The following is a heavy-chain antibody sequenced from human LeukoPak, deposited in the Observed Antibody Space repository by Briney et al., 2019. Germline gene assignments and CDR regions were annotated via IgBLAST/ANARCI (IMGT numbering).Heavy chain of an antibody. D-gene: IGHD1-7*01. V-gene: IGHV1-24*01. CDR3: ARDHNWNYLYYFDY. Sequence: ASVKVSCKVSGYTLTELSMHWVRQAPGKGLEWMGGFDPEDGETIYAQKFQGRVTMTEDTSTDTAYMELRSLRSDDTAVYYCARDHNWNYLYYFDYWGQGTLVTVSS. J-gene: IGHJ4*02. CDR2: FDPEDGET. CDR1: GYTLTELS.